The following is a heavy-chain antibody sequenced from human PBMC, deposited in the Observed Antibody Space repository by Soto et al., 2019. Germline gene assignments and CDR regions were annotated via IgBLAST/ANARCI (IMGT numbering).Heavy chain of an antibody. CDR1: GYTFTSYA. D-gene: IGHD1-26*01. J-gene: IGHJ2*01. V-gene: IGHV1-3*01. CDR2: INDGNGNT. Sequence: QVQLVQSGAEVKKPGASVKVSCKASGYTFTSYAMHWVRQAPGQRLEWMGWINDGNGNTKYSQKFQGRVTITRDTSASTAYMELSSLRSDDKAVYYCARGGSLYWYFDLWGRGTLVTVSS. CDR3: ARGGSLYWYFDL.